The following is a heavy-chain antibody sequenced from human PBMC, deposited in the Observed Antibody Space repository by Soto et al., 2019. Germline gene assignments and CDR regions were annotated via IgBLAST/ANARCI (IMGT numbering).Heavy chain of an antibody. V-gene: IGHV3-33*01. D-gene: IGHD2-15*01. CDR3: ARGTRWYCSGGSCPPYGMDV. CDR2: IWYDGSNK. Sequence: GGSLRLSCAASGFTFSSYGMHWVRQAPGKGLEWVAVIWYDGSNKYYADSVKGRFTISRDNSKNTLYLQMNGLRAEDTAVYYCARGTRWYCSGGSCPPYGMDVWGQGTTVTVSS. J-gene: IGHJ6*02. CDR1: GFTFSSYG.